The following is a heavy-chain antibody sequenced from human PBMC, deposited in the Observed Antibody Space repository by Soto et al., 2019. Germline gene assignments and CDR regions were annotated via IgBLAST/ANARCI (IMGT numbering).Heavy chain of an antibody. CDR3: ARDSTRRGACDI. V-gene: IGHV4-34*01. CDR2: VNHAGSS. Sequence: PSETLSLTCAISGGSFRVYYWIWIRQSPEKGLEWLGEVNHAGSSNYNPSLRSRVTISVDTSKNQFSLKLGSVTAADTAVYFCARDSTRRGACDIWGQGTMVT. D-gene: IGHD4-4*01. J-gene: IGHJ3*02. CDR1: GGSFRVYY.